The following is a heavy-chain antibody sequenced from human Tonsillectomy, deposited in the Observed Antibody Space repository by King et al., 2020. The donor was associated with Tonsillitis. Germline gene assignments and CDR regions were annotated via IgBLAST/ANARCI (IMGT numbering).Heavy chain of an antibody. Sequence: TLKESGPTLVKPTQTLTLTCTFSGFSLSTSGVAVGWIRQPPGKALEWLALIYWNDDKRYSPSLKSRLTITKDTYKNQVVLTMTNVDPVDTATYYCAHRHPAGYNWNYGAFDLWGQGTMVTVSS. CDR3: AHRHPAGYNWNYGAFDL. V-gene: IGHV2-5*01. CDR2: IYWNDDK. CDR1: GFSLSTSGVA. D-gene: IGHD1-7*01. J-gene: IGHJ3*01.